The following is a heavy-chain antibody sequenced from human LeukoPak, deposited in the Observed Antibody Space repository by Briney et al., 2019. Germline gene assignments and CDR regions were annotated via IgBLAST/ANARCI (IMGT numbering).Heavy chain of an antibody. J-gene: IGHJ3*02. CDR3: ARYQAPIVAAGSRYAFDI. CDR1: GGSISNYY. Sequence: SETLSLTCTVSGGSISNYYWTWIRQPPGKGLEWIGYIYYSGSTSYNPSLKSRVTMSVDTSKNQFSLKLSSVTAADTAVYYCARYQAPIVAAGSRYAFDIWGQGTMVTVSS. CDR2: IYYSGST. D-gene: IGHD6-13*01. V-gene: IGHV4-59*01.